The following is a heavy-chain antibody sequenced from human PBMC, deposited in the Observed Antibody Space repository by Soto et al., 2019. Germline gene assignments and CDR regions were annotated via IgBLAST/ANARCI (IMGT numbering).Heavy chain of an antibody. D-gene: IGHD2-2*02. CDR2: INPNSSGT. Sequence: ASVKVSCKASGYTFTGYYMHWVRQAPGQGLEWMGWINPNSSGTNYAQKFQGRVTMTRDTSISTAYMELSRLRSDDTAVYYCARARHCSSTSCYRGYNFDYWGQGTLVTVSS. CDR3: ARARHCSSTSCYRGYNFDY. J-gene: IGHJ4*02. CDR1: GYTFTGYY. V-gene: IGHV1-2*02.